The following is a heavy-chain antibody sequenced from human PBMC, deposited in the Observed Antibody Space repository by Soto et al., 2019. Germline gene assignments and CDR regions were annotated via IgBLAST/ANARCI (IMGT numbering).Heavy chain of an antibody. CDR3: ARDPPRYSYGHDAFDI. D-gene: IGHD5-18*01. CDR2: ISSSSSYI. CDR1: GFTFSSYS. J-gene: IGHJ3*02. Sequence: LRLSCAASGFTFSSYSMNWVRQAPGKGLEWVSSISSSSSYIYYADSVKGRFTISRDNAKNSLYLQMNSLRAEDTAVYYCARDPPRYSYGHDAFDIWGQGTTVPV. V-gene: IGHV3-21*01.